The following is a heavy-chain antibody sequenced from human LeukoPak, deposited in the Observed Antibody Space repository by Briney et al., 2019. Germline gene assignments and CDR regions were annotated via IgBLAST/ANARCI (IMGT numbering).Heavy chain of an antibody. J-gene: IGHJ4*02. CDR3: AREPRAGSWELLPDIRLDY. CDR1: GFTFSSYS. V-gene: IGHV3-21*01. Sequence: GGSLRLSCAASGFTFSSYSMNWVRQAPGKGLEWVSSISSSSSYIYYADSVKGRFTISRDNAKNSLYLQMNSLRAEDTAVYYCAREPRAGSWELLPDIRLDYWGQGTLVTVSS. CDR2: ISSSSSYI. D-gene: IGHD1-26*01.